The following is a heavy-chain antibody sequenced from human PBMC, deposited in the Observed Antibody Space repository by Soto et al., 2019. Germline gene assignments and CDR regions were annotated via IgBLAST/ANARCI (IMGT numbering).Heavy chain of an antibody. J-gene: IGHJ4*02. V-gene: IGHV5-51*01. D-gene: IGHD2-8*01. CDR2: IYPGDSDT. Sequence: GESLKISCKGSGYSFTNYYIGWVRQMPGKGLEWMGIIYPGDSDTRYSPSFQGQVTISVDKSISTAYLQWSSLKASDTAMYYCARSADIVLMVSDYWGQGTLVTVSS. CDR1: GYSFTNYY. CDR3: ARSADIVLMVSDY.